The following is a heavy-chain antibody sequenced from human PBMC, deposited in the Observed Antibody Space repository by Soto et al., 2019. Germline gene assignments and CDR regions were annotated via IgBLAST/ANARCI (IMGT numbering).Heavy chain of an antibody. CDR2: IKSKSDGETT. D-gene: IGHD4-17*01. CDR1: GFTFNNAW. CDR3: TTHYGDHLAFDI. V-gene: IGHV3-15*07. J-gene: IGHJ3*02. Sequence: EVQLVESGGGLVEPGGSLRLSCAVSGFTFNNAWMTWVRQVPGKGLEWVGRIKSKSDGETTDYVAPVKARFSISRDDSKNTLSLQMNSLKTEDTAVYSCTTHYGDHLAFDIWGHGTLVTVSS.